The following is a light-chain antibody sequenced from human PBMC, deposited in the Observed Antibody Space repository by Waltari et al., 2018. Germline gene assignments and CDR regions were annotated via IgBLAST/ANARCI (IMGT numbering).Light chain of an antibody. CDR3: AAWDDSLSVVV. Sequence: QSVLTTPPSASGPPGPRVTIPCSGSSSHLGSNYVYWYQQLPGTAPKLLIYRNTQRPSGVPDRFSGSKSGTSASLAISGLRSEDEADYYCAAWDDSLSVVVFGGGTKLTVL. CDR2: RNT. V-gene: IGLV1-47*01. CDR1: SSHLGSNY. J-gene: IGLJ2*01.